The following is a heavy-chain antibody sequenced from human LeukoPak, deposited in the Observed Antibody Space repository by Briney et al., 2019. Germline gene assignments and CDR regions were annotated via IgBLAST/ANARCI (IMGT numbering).Heavy chain of an antibody. CDR1: GYSFTSYW. J-gene: IGHJ5*02. Sequence: GESLKISCKGSGYSFTSYWIGWVRQMPGNGLEWMGIIYPGDSDIKYSPSFQGQVTISVNKSISTAYLQWRSLRASDTAMYYCARQGHRAAGRFDPWGQGTLVTVSS. CDR2: IYPGDSDI. CDR3: ARQGHRAAGRFDP. V-gene: IGHV5-51*01. D-gene: IGHD3-16*02.